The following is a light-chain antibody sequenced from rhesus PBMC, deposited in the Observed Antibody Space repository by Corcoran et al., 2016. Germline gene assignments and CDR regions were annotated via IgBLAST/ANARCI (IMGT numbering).Light chain of an antibody. CDR3: QQHNSYPWT. CDR2: DTS. Sequence: DIQMTQSPSSLSASVGDTVTITCQASQGIRKYLAWYQQKPGKAPKLLIYDTSTVESGVPSRFSGSGSGTEFTLSISSLQTEDFATYYCQQHNSYPWTFGQGTKVEVK. CDR1: QGIRKY. J-gene: IGKJ1*01. V-gene: IGKV1S3*01.